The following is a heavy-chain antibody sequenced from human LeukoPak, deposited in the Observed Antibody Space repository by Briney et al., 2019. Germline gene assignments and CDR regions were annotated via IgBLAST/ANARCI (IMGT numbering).Heavy chain of an antibody. CDR2: MNPNSGNT. V-gene: IGHV1-2*02. D-gene: IGHD2-15*01. CDR1: GYTFTGYY. J-gene: IGHJ5*02. CDR3: ARDYCSGITCSNWFDP. Sequence: GASVKVSCKASGYTFTGYYMHWVRQAPGQGLEWMGWMNPNSGNTGYAQKFQGRVTMTTDTSTSTAYMELRSLRSDDTAVYYCARDYCSGITCSNWFDPWGQGTLVTVSS.